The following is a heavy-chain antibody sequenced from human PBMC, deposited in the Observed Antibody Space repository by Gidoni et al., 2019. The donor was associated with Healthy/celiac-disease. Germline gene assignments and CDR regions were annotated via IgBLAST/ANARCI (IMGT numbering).Heavy chain of an antibody. CDR3: ARSDHIHGEYSSSSGFGY. V-gene: IGHV1-2*04. J-gene: IGHJ4*02. Sequence: QVQLVQSGAELKKPGVSVKVSCKASGYTFTGYYMHWVRQAPGHGLEWMGWINPNSGGTNYAQKFQGWVTMTRDTSISTAYMELSRLRSDDTAVYYCARSDHIHGEYSSSSGFGYWGQGTLVTVSX. CDR1: GYTFTGYY. D-gene: IGHD6-6*01. CDR2: INPNSGGT.